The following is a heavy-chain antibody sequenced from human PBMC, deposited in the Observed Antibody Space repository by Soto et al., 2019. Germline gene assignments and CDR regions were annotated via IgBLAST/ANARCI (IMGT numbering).Heavy chain of an antibody. D-gene: IGHD2-8*01. Sequence: ASVKVSCKASGYSFTDYHIHWVRQAPGQGLEWLGRINPKSGGTSTAQKFQGWVTMTTDTSISTASMELTRLTSDDTAIYYCARGDSTDCSNGVCSFFYNHDMDVWGQGTTVTVSS. CDR1: GYSFTDYH. CDR3: ARGDSTDCSNGVCSFFYNHDMDV. V-gene: IGHV1-2*04. J-gene: IGHJ6*02. CDR2: INPKSGGT.